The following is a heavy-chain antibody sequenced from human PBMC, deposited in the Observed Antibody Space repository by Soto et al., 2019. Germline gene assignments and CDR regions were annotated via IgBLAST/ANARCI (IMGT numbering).Heavy chain of an antibody. CDR3: ARALSIAPRPLLGNWFDH. CDR1: GYTFTSYY. D-gene: IGHD6-6*01. V-gene: IGHV1-46*01. J-gene: IGHJ5*02. CDR2: INPSGGST. Sequence: ASVKVSCKASGYTFTSYYMHWVRQAPGQGLEWMGIINPSGGSTSYAQKFQGRVTMTRDTSTSTVYMELSSLRSEDTAVYYCARALSIAPRPLLGNWFDHWGQGTLVTVSS.